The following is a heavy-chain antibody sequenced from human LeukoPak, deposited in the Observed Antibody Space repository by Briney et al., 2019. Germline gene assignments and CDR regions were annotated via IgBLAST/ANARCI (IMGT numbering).Heavy chain of an antibody. Sequence: PSETLSLTCVVYGESFSAYVWSWIRQSPGKGLQWIGEINQSGTTNYNPSLKSRVTISADTSKNQVSLNVTSVTAEDTAVYYRAELGITMIGGVWGKGTTVTISS. J-gene: IGHJ6*04. CDR2: INQSGTT. CDR1: GESFSAYV. D-gene: IGHD3-10*02. CDR3: AELGITMIGGV. V-gene: IGHV4-34*01.